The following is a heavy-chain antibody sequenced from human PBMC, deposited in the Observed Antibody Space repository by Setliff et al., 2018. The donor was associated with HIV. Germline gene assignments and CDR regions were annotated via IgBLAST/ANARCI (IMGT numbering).Heavy chain of an antibody. CDR1: GGSFSDYY. Sequence: PSETLSLTCAVYGGSFSDYYWSWIRQPPGKGLEWIGEINHSGRTNQSPSLGSRVTISVDTSKNQFSLKLRYVTAADTAVYYCARHDSGGYYSLDYWGQGTLVTVSS. CDR3: ARHDSGGYYSLDY. V-gene: IGHV4-34*01. J-gene: IGHJ4*02. CDR2: INHSGRT. D-gene: IGHD3-22*01.